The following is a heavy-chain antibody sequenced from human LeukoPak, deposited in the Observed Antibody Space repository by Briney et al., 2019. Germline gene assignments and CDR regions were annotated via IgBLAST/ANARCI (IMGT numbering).Heavy chain of an antibody. V-gene: IGHV3-48*03. Sequence: PGGSLRLSCAASGFTFSSYEMNWVRQAPGKGLEWVSYISSSGSTIYYADSVKGRFTISRDNAKNSLYLQMNSLRAEDTAVYYCASRPKADAFDIWGQGTMVTVSS. CDR3: ASRPKADAFDI. CDR1: GFTFSSYE. J-gene: IGHJ3*02. CDR2: ISSSGSTI.